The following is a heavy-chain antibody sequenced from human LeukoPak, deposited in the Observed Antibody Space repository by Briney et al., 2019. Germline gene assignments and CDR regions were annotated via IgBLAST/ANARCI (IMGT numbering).Heavy chain of an antibody. CDR2: INTNTGNP. CDR3: ARESYYYHMDV. Sequence: GASVKVSCKASGYTFTNYAMNWVRQAPGQGLEWMGWINTNTGNPTYAQGFAGRFAFSLDTSVSTAYLQISSLKAEDTAVYYCARESYYYHMDVWGKGTTVTVSS. J-gene: IGHJ6*03. CDR1: GYTFTNYA. V-gene: IGHV7-4-1*02.